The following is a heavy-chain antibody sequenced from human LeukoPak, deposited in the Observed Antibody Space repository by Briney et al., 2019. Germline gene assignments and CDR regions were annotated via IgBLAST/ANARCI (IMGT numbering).Heavy chain of an antibody. CDR2: TYYWSKWYN. CDR1: GDSVSSNSAV. V-gene: IGHV6-1*01. CDR3: ARDTGAAVSTFDI. J-gene: IGHJ3*02. Sequence: SQTLSLTCAISGDSVSSNSAVWNWLRQSPSRGLEWQGRTYYWSKWYNDYAVSVKSRITVNPDTSKNQFSLQLNSVTPEDTAVYYCARDTGAAVSTFDIWGQGTTVTVSS. D-gene: IGHD2-15*01.